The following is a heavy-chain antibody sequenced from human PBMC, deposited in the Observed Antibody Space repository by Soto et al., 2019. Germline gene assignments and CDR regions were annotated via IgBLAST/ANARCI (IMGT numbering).Heavy chain of an antibody. CDR3: AREGRGVVVPGGMDV. CDR1: GFTFSSYW. J-gene: IGHJ6*02. D-gene: IGHD2-2*01. V-gene: IGHV3-74*01. CDR2: INGDGSST. Sequence: GGSLRLSCAASGFTFSSYWMHWVRQAPGKGPVWVSRINGDGSSTSYADSVKGRFTISRDNAKNTLYLQMNSLRAEDTAVYYCAREGRGVVVPGGMDVWGQGITVTVSS.